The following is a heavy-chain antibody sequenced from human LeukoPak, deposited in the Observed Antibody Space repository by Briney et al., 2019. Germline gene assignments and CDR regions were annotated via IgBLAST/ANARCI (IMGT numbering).Heavy chain of an antibody. D-gene: IGHD4-11*01. CDR3: ARFPNYGSYVRDY. CDR1: GGSISGYY. J-gene: IGHJ4*02. Sequence: SETLSPTCTVSGGSISGYYWSWVRQAPGKGLEWIAFIHDSGSTSYNPSLQSRVTISGDTSKNQFSLKLSSVSAADTAVYYCARFPNYGSYVRDYWGQGTLVTVSS. CDR2: IHDSGST. V-gene: IGHV4-59*01.